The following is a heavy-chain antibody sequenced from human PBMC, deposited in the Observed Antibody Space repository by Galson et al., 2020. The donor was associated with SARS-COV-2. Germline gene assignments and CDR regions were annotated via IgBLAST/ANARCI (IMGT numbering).Heavy chain of an antibody. CDR2: LYYSGST. Sequence: SETLSLTRTVSGGSISSYYWSWIRQPPGTGLEWIGHLYYSGSTNYNPSLKSRVTISVDTSKNQFSLKLSSVTAADTAVYYCARGRSYFSDRPLNDYYYYYMDVWGKGTTVTVSS. J-gene: IGHJ6*03. D-gene: IGHD6-6*01. CDR3: ARGRSYFSDRPLNDYYYYYMDV. V-gene: IGHV4-59*01. CDR1: GGSISSYY.